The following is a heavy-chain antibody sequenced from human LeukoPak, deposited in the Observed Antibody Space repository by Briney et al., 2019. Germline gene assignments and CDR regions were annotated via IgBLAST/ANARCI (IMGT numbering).Heavy chain of an antibody. D-gene: IGHD3-16*01. CDR1: GYTLTELS. J-gene: IGHJ4*02. V-gene: IGHV1-24*01. CDR3: ATTFPLTGPFDY. CDR2: FDPEDGET. Sequence: ASVKVSCKVSGYTLTELSMHWVRQAPGKGLEWMGGFDPEDGETIYAQKFQGRVTMTEDTSTDTAYMELSSLRSEDTAVYYCATTFPLTGPFDYWGQGTLVTVSS.